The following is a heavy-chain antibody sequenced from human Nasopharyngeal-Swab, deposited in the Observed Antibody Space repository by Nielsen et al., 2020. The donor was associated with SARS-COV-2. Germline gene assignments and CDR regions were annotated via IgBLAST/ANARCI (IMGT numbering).Heavy chain of an antibody. D-gene: IGHD3-22*01. Sequence: GESLKISCAASGFTFSSYGMHWVRQAPGKGLEWVAVIWYDGSNKYYADSVKGRFTISRDNSKNTLYLQMNSLRAEDTAVYYCARSGSSGYGPFGYWGQGTLVTVSS. J-gene: IGHJ4*02. CDR1: GFTFSSYG. CDR2: IWYDGSNK. V-gene: IGHV3-33*01. CDR3: ARSGSSGYGPFGY.